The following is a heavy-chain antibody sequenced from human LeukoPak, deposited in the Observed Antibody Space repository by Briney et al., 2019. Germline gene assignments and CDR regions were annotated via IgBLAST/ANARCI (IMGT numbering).Heavy chain of an antibody. D-gene: IGHD3-22*01. CDR1: GGSFSGYY. Sequence: SETLSLTCAVYGGSFSGYYWSGIRQPPGKGLEWIGEINHSGSTNYNPSLKSRVTISVDTSKNQFSLKLSSVTAADTAVYYCARPAYYYDSSGYYGGDYWGQGTLVTVSS. CDR2: INHSGST. J-gene: IGHJ4*02. CDR3: ARPAYYYDSSGYYGGDY. V-gene: IGHV4-34*01.